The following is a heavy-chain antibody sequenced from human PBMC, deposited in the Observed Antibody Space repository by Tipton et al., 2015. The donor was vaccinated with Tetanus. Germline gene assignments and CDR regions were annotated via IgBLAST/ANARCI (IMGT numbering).Heavy chain of an antibody. CDR2: IFYGGAT. D-gene: IGHD5-12*01. CDR3: ARKLADYNGGGMDV. Sequence: TLSLTCSVSGGSITPYYWTWIRQSPGKGLEWIGYIFYGGATNYNPSLGSRLTISVDTSKNQFSLKLTSVTAADTAVYFCARKLADYNGGGMDVWGPGTTVTVSS. J-gene: IGHJ6*02. V-gene: IGHV4-59*01. CDR1: GGSITPYY.